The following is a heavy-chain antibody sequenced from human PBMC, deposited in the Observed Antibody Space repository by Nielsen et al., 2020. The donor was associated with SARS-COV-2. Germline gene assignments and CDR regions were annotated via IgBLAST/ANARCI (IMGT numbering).Heavy chain of an antibody. D-gene: IGHD5-12*01. J-gene: IGHJ6*02. CDR3: AQEASGYDHYKYGMDV. CDR1: GASISSGGYF. Sequence: SETLSLTCTVSGASISSGGYFWSWIRQHPGKGLEWIGYIYFTGRTSYNPSLKSRVAMSVDTSKNQFSLDLKSVTAADTAVYYCAQEASGYDHYKYGMDVWGLGATVTVSS. V-gene: IGHV4-31*03. CDR2: IYFTGRT.